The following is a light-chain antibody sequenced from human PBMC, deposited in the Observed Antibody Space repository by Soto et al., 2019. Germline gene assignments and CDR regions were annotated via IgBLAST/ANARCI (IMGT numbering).Light chain of an antibody. CDR2: ASS. CDR1: QTIGTY. J-gene: IGKJ1*01. Sequence: IQMTQSPYSLSASVGDRITITCRASQTIGTYLNWYQQVPGKAPKLLIYASSSLQTGVPSRFSGSGSGTHFTLIINSLQPEDFGTYYCQQGFNLPRTCGPGTMVETK. CDR3: QQGFNLPRT. V-gene: IGKV1-39*01.